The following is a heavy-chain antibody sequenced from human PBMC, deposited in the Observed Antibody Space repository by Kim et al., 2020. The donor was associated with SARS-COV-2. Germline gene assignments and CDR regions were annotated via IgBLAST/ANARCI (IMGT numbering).Heavy chain of an antibody. D-gene: IGHD3-10*01. CDR3: AREISAEGFDY. J-gene: IGHJ4*02. Sequence: GWSLRLSCAASGFTFSDYAMNWVRQAPGKGLEWVSSISSSSAYIYYAGSVKGRFTISRDNAKNSLYLQMNSLRAEDTAVYYCAREISAEGFDYWGQGTLVTVSS. CDR2: ISSSSAYI. V-gene: IGHV3-21*01. CDR1: GFTFSDYA.